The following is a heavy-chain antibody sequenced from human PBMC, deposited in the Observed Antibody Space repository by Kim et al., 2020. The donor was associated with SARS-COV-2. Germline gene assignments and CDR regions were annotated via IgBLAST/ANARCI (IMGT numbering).Heavy chain of an antibody. Sequence: SETLSLTCTVSGGSISSSSYYWGWIRQPPGKGLEWIGSIYYSGSTYYNPSLKSRVTISVDTSKNQFSLKLSSVTAADTAVYYCARDSRYYYDSSGWGQGTLVTVSS. J-gene: IGHJ4*02. V-gene: IGHV4-39*07. CDR1: GGSISSSSYY. CDR2: IYYSGST. CDR3: ARDSRYYYDSSG. D-gene: IGHD3-22*01.